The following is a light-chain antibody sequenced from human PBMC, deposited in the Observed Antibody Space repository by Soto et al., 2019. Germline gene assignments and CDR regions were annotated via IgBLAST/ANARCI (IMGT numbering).Light chain of an antibody. V-gene: IGKV3-11*01. CDR2: DAS. J-gene: IGKJ4*01. Sequence: EIWLTQFPGTLSLSPGERATLSCRASQSVSSYLAWYQQKPGQAPRLLIYDASNRATGIPARFSGSGSGTDFTLTISSLEPEDFAVYYCQQRSNWPPLTFGGGTKVDIK. CDR1: QSVSSY. CDR3: QQRSNWPPLT.